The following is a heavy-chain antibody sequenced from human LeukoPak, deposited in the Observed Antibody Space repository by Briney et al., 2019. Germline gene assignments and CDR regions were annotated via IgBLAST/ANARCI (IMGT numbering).Heavy chain of an antibody. CDR3: ARGLKRITIFGVVTSKGRYYGMDV. V-gene: IGHV1-8*01. D-gene: IGHD3-3*01. CDR1: GYTFTSYD. Sequence: ASVKVSCKASGYTFTSYDINWVRQANGQGMEWMGWMNTNSGNTGNEQKFQGRVTMTRNTSISKAYMELSSLRSEDTAVYYCARGLKRITIFGVVTSKGRYYGMDVWGQGTTVTVSS. CDR2: MNTNSGNT. J-gene: IGHJ6*02.